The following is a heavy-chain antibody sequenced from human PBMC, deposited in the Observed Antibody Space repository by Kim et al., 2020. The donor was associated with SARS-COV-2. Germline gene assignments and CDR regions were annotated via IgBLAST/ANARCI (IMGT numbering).Heavy chain of an antibody. V-gene: IGHV1-69*13. D-gene: IGHD6-6*01. CDR1: GGTFSSYA. CDR2: IIPIFGTA. J-gene: IGHJ6*02. CDR3: ARDQYSSSYLPAFHYYYGMDV. Sequence: SVKVSCKASGGTFSSYAISWVRQAPGQGLEWMGGIIPIFGTANYAQKFQGRVTITADESTSTAYMELSSLRSEDTAVYYCARDQYSSSYLPAFHYYYGMDVWGQGTTVTVSS.